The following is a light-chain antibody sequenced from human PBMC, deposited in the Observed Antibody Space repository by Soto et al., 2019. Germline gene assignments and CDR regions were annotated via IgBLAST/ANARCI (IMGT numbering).Light chain of an antibody. CDR1: KNDIGVYDF. V-gene: IGLV2-8*01. J-gene: IGLJ1*01. Sequence: QSVLTQPPSASGSPGQSVTISCTGTKNDIGVYDFVSWYQHHPGKAPRLIIYEVVQRPSGVPDRFSGSKSGNTASLTVSGLQAADEDDYFCKSYAGSNPYVFGTGTKVTVL. CDR3: KSYAGSNPYV. CDR2: EVV.